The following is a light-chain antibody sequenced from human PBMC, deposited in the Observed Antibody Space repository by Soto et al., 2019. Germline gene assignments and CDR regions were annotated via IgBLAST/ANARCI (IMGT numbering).Light chain of an antibody. CDR1: QSVSGNY. CDR3: QQYHSSPRT. J-gene: IGKJ1*01. V-gene: IGKV3-20*01. CDR2: GAS. Sequence: EIVLTQSPGTLSLSPGERGTLSCMASQSVSGNYLAWYQQKPGLAPRLLIYGASSRATGIPDRFRGSGSGTDFTLTISRLEPEDFAVYYCQQYHSSPRTFGQGTKVDIK.